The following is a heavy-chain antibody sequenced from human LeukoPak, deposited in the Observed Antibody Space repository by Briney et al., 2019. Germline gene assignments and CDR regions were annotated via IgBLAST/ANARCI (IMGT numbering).Heavy chain of an antibody. Sequence: SGPAVVKPTQTLTLTCTFSGFSLSTSGMCVSWIRQPPGKALEWLVRLDWDDDKYYSTSLKTRLTISKDTSKNQVVLTMTNMDPVDTATHSCGRVRGSIVLSLGRGCYFVYLGEGSQVTVSS. CDR3: GRVRGSIVLSLGRGCYFVY. J-gene: IGHJ4*02. D-gene: IGHD3-3*02. CDR1: GFSLSTSGMC. V-gene: IGHV2-70*11. CDR2: LDWDDDK.